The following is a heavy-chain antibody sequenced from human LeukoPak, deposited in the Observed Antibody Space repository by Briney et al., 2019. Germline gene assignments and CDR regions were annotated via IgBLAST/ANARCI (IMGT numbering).Heavy chain of an antibody. D-gene: IGHD5-18*01. J-gene: IGHJ4*02. CDR2: TNPNSGGT. CDR3: ATWSEDTAMVDFDY. V-gene: IGHV1-2*06. Sequence: ASVKVSCKASGYTFTGYYMHWVRQAPGQGLEWMGRTNPNSGGTNYAQKFQGRVTMTRDTSISTAYMELSRLRSDDTAVYYCATWSEDTAMVDFDYWGQGTLVTVSS. CDR1: GYTFTGYY.